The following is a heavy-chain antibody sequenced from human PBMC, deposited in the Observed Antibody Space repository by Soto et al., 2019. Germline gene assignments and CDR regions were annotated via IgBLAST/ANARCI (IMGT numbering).Heavy chain of an antibody. CDR3: ASGGYSYGTFDY. D-gene: IGHD5-18*01. Sequence: PSETLSLTCTVSGGPISSYYWSWIRQPPGKGLEWIGYIYYSGSTNYNPSLKSRVTISVDTSKNQFSLKLSSVTAADTAVYYCASGGYSYGTFDYWGQGTLVTVSS. J-gene: IGHJ4*02. CDR1: GGPISSYY. V-gene: IGHV4-59*01. CDR2: IYYSGST.